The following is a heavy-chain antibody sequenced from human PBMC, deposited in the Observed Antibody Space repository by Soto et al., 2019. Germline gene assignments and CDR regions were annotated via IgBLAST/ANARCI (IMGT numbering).Heavy chain of an antibody. J-gene: IGHJ6*03. Sequence: GASVKLSCKASGYTFTSYDINWVRQATGQGLEWMGWMNPNSGNTGYAQKFQGRVTMTRNTSISTAYMELSSLRSEDTAVYYCARRYSSSWTRYYYMDVWGKGTTVTVSS. CDR1: GYTFTSYD. CDR3: ARRYSSSWTRYYYMDV. V-gene: IGHV1-8*01. D-gene: IGHD6-13*01. CDR2: MNPNSGNT.